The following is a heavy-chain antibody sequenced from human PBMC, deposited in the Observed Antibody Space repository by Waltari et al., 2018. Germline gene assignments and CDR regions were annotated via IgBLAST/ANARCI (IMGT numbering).Heavy chain of an antibody. CDR3: ASPPSIAAAGY. CDR2: ISYDGSNK. Sequence: QVQLVESGGGVVHPGRSLRVSCAASGFTFSSYAMHWVRQAPGKGLEWVAVISYDGSNKYYADSVKGRFTISRDNSKNTLYLQMNSLRAEDTAVYYCASPPSIAAAGYWGQGTLVTVSS. J-gene: IGHJ4*02. V-gene: IGHV3-30-3*01. CDR1: GFTFSSYA. D-gene: IGHD6-13*01.